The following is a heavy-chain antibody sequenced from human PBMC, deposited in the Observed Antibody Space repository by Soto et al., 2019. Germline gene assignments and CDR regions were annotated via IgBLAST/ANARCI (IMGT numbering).Heavy chain of an antibody. Sequence: GGSLRLSCAASGFTFSSYSMNWVRQAPGKGLEWVSSISSSSSYIYYADSVKGRFTISRDNAKNSLYLQMNSLRAEDTAVYYCARVLHVIVGGSNDYWGQGTLVTVSS. CDR2: ISSSSSYI. J-gene: IGHJ4*02. V-gene: IGHV3-21*01. CDR1: GFTFSSYS. D-gene: IGHD1-26*01. CDR3: ARVLHVIVGGSNDY.